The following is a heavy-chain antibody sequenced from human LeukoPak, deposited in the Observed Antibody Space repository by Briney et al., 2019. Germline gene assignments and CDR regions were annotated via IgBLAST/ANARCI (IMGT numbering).Heavy chain of an antibody. Sequence: SETLSLTCAVYGGSFSGYYWSWIRQPPGKGLEWIGEINHSGSTNYNPPLKSRVTISVDTSKNQFSLKLSSVTAADTAVYYCARGRGLGVVITKYYFDYWGQGTLVTVSS. V-gene: IGHV4-34*01. CDR3: ARGRGLGVVITKYYFDY. CDR2: INHSGST. D-gene: IGHD3-3*01. J-gene: IGHJ4*02. CDR1: GGSFSGYY.